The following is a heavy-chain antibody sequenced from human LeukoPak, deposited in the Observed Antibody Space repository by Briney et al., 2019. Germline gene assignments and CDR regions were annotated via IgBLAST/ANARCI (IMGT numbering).Heavy chain of an antibody. Sequence: SETLSLTSTVSGGSISSGGYYWSWIRQHPGKGLEWIGYIYYSGSTYYNPSLKSRVTISVDTSKNQFSLKLSSVTAADTAVYYCARTDTAIRHFDYWGQGTLVTVSS. CDR2: IYYSGST. J-gene: IGHJ4*02. CDR1: GGSISSGGYY. CDR3: ARTDTAIRHFDY. D-gene: IGHD5-18*01. V-gene: IGHV4-31*03.